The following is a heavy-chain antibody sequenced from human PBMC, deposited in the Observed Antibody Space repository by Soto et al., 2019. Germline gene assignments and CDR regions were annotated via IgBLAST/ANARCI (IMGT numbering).Heavy chain of an antibody. V-gene: IGHV3-15*07. J-gene: IGHJ4*02. Sequence: SGGSLRPSCAASGFTFSNAWMNWVRQAPGKGLEWVGRIKSKTDGGTTDYAAPVKGRFTISRDDSKNTLYLQMNSLKTEDTAVYYCTTDMGYYYDSSGYSNFEYWGQGTLVTVSS. D-gene: IGHD3-22*01. CDR1: GFTFSNAW. CDR3: TTDMGYYYDSSGYSNFEY. CDR2: IKSKTDGGTT.